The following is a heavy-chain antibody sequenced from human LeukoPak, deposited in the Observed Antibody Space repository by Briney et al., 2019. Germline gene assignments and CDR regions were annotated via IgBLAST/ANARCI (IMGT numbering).Heavy chain of an antibody. CDR1: GFTFRSFA. CDR2: TSGDEDST. J-gene: IGHJ4*02. D-gene: IGHD6-25*01. Sequence: GGSLSLSCAASGFTFRSFAMSWVRQAPGKGLEWVAVTSGDEDSTHYAESVRGRFIISTDNSKNSLNLQMNSLRAEDTAVYYCTKDVMTGFSSGWYFGSWGQGTQVTVSS. CDR3: TKDVMTGFSSGWYFGS. V-gene: IGHV3-23*01.